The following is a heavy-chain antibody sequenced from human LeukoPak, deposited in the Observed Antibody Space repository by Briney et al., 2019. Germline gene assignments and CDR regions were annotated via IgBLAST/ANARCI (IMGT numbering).Heavy chain of an antibody. CDR2: INHSGST. CDR3: ASTPRPARVWGSYRFDY. J-gene: IGHJ4*02. V-gene: IGHV4-4*02. D-gene: IGHD3-16*02. Sequence: PSETLSLTCAVSGASIASHSWWSWVRQPPGKGLEWIGEINHSGSTNYNPSLKSRVTISVDTSKNQFSLKLSSVTAADTAVYYCASTPRPARVWGSYRFDYWGQGTLVTVSS. CDR1: GASIASHSW.